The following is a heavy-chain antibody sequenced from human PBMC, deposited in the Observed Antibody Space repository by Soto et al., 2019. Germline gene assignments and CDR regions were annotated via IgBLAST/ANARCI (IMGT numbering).Heavy chain of an antibody. CDR3: ARLFTGALRLNWFDP. D-gene: IGHD6-25*01. CDR2: IYYSGST. Sequence: SETLSLTCTVSGGSISSYYWSWIRQPPGKGLEWIGYIYYSGSTNYNPSLKSRVTISVDTSKNQFSLKLSSVTAADTAVYYCARLFTGALRLNWFDPWGQGTLVTVSS. CDR1: GGSISSYY. J-gene: IGHJ5*02. V-gene: IGHV4-59*12.